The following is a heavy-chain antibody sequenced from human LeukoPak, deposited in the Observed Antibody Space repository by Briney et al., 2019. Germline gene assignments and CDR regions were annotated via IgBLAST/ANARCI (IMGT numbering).Heavy chain of an antibody. Sequence: PGGSLRLSCAASGFTFDDYAMHWVRQAPGKGLEWVSGISWNSGSIGYADSVKGRFTISRDNAKNSLYLQMNSLRAEDTALYYCAKARYDSSDYVVYWGQGTLVTVSS. J-gene: IGHJ4*02. CDR3: AKARYDSSDYVVY. V-gene: IGHV3-9*01. D-gene: IGHD3-22*01. CDR2: ISWNSGSI. CDR1: GFTFDDYA.